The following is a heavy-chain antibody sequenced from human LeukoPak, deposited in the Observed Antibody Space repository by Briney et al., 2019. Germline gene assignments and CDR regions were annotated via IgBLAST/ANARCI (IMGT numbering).Heavy chain of an antibody. J-gene: IGHJ6*02. CDR3: ARDQLGYCSGGSCYPHYYYYYGMDV. V-gene: IGHV3-30-3*01. CDR1: GGTFSSYA. D-gene: IGHD2-15*01. CDR2: ISYDGSNK. Sequence: SCKASGGTFSSYAMHWVRQAPGKGLEWVAVISYDGSNKYYADSVKGRFTISRDNSKNTLYLQMNSLRAEDTAVYYCARDQLGYCSGGSCYPHYYYYYGMDVWGQGTTVTVSS.